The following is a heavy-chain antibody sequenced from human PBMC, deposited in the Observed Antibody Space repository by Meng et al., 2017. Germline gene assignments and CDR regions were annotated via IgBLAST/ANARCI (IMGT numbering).Heavy chain of an antibody. CDR1: GYTFTSYG. J-gene: IGHJ3*02. CDR3: AREPALPGWGEGHAFDI. V-gene: IGHV1-18*01. CDR2: ISVYNGNT. Sequence: ASVKVSCKASGYTFTSYGISWVRQAPGQGLEWMGWISVYNGNTNYAQKLQGRVTMTTDTSTSTAYMELRSLKSDDTAAYYCAREPALPGWGEGHAFDIWGQGTMVTVSS. D-gene: IGHD3-16*01.